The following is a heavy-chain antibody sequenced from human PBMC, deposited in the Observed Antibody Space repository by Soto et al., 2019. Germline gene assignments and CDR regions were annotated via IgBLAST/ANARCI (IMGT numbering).Heavy chain of an antibody. CDR1: GGSISSYY. Sequence: PSETLSLTCTVSGGSISSYYWSWIRQPPGKGLEWIGYIYYSGSTNYNPSLKSRVTISVGTSKSQFSLKLSSVTAADTAVYYCARPHGGSSGWDNWFDPWGQGTLVTVSS. CDR2: IYYSGST. V-gene: IGHV4-59*01. D-gene: IGHD6-25*01. CDR3: ARPHGGSSGWDNWFDP. J-gene: IGHJ5*02.